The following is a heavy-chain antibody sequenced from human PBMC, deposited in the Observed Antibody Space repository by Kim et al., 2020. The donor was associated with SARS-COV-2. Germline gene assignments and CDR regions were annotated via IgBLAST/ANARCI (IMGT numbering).Heavy chain of an antibody. V-gene: IGHV3-23*01. J-gene: IGHJ4*02. CDR3: AKARTMVRGENDY. Sequence: YAASVNGRFTISRDNSKNTLDLQMNSLRAEDTAVYYSAKARTMVRGENDYWGQGTLVTVSS. D-gene: IGHD3-10*01.